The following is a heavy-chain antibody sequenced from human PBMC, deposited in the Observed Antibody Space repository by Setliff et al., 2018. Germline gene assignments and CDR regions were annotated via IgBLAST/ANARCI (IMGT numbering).Heavy chain of an antibody. Sequence: GGSLRLSCAASGFTFRSYWMSWVRQAPGKGLEWVANIKKDGSIKYYLDSVRGRFTISRDNAENSLTLQMDSLRVEDTAVYYCSRDLQGSGDYVVDYWGQGTLVTVSS. CDR1: GFTFRSYW. V-gene: IGHV3-7*01. D-gene: IGHD4-17*01. CDR3: SRDLQGSGDYVVDY. CDR2: IKKDGSIK. J-gene: IGHJ4*02.